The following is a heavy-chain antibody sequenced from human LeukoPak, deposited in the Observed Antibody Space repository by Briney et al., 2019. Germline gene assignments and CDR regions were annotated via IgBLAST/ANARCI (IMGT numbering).Heavy chain of an antibody. CDR1: GFTFSSYS. J-gene: IGHJ4*02. Sequence: GGSLRLSCAASGFTFSSYSMNWVRQAPGKGLKWVSYISSSSSTIYYADSVKGRFTISRDNAKNSLYLQMNSLRAEDTAVYYCARDRAVAGTDYWGQGTLVTVSS. D-gene: IGHD6-19*01. CDR2: ISSSSSTI. CDR3: ARDRAVAGTDY. V-gene: IGHV3-48*04.